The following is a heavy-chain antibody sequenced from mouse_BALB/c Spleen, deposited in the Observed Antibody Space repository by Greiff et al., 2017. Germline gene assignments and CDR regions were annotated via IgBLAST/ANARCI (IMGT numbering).Heavy chain of an antibody. V-gene: IGHV1-69*02. CDR2: IDPSDSYT. J-gene: IGHJ2*01. D-gene: IGHD2-14*01. Sequence: QVQLQQPGAELVKPGASVKLSCKASGYTFTSYWIHWVKQRPGQGLEWIGEIDPSDSYTNYNQKFKGKATLTVDKSSSTAYMQLSSLTSEDSAVYYCARWGTAYFDYWGQGTTLTVSS. CDR3: ARWGTAYFDY. CDR1: GYTFTSYW.